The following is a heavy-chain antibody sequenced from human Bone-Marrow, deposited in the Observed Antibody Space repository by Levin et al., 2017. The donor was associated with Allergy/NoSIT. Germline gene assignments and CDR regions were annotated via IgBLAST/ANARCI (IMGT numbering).Heavy chain of an antibody. CDR3: ETRGDYPGNYGMDV. CDR1: GGSFSGYY. CDR2: INHSGST. Sequence: SETLSLTCAVYGGSFSGYYWSWIRQPPGKGLEWIGEINHSGSTNYNPSLKSRVTISVDTSKNQFSLKLSSVTAADTAVYYCETRGDYPGNYGMDVWGQGTTVTVSS. V-gene: IGHV4-34*01. D-gene: IGHD3-10*01. J-gene: IGHJ6*02.